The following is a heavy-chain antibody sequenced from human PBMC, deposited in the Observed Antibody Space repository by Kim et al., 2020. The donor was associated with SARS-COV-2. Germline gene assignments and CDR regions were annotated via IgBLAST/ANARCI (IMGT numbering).Heavy chain of an antibody. D-gene: IGHD2-15*01. Sequence: ASVKVSCKASGYTFTSYDINWVRQATGQGLEWMGWMNPNSGNTGYAQKFQGRVTMTRNTSISTAYMELSSLRSEDTAMYYCARYCSGGSCYSGMDVWGQGTTVTVSS. CDR2: MNPNSGNT. CDR3: ARYCSGGSCYSGMDV. J-gene: IGHJ6*02. CDR1: GYTFTSYD. V-gene: IGHV1-8*01.